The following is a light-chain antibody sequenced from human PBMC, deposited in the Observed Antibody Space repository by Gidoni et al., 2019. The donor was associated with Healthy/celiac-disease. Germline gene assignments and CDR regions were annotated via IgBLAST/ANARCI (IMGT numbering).Light chain of an antibody. CDR3: SSYTSSSTLV. V-gene: IGLV2-14*01. CDR2: DVS. J-gene: IGLJ2*01. Sequence: QSALTQPASVSGSPGQSITISCPGTSSDVGGYNYVSWYQQHPVNAPKLMIYDVSNRPSGVSNRFSGSKSGNTASLTISGLQAEDEADYYCSSYTSSSTLVFVGGTKLTVL. CDR1: SSDVGGYNY.